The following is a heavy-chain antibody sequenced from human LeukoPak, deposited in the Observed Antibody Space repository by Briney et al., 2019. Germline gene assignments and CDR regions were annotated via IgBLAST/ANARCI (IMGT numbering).Heavy chain of an antibody. V-gene: IGHV3-21*01. CDR3: AREGIAARTFDY. J-gene: IGHJ4*02. CDR1: GFTFSSYS. D-gene: IGHD6-6*01. Sequence: PGGSLRLSCAASGFTFSSYSMNWVRQAPGKGLEWVSSISSSSSYIYYADSVKGRFTISRDNAKNSLYLQMNSLRAEDTAVYYCAREGIAARTFDYWGQGTLVTVSS. CDR2: ISSSSSYI.